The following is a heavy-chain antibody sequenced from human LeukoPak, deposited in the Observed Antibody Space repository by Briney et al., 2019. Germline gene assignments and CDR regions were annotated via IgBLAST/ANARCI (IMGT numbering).Heavy chain of an antibody. D-gene: IGHD4/OR15-4a*01. CDR1: GVSVSSGSYY. CDR2: IYYSGST. CDR3: ARVGALSAKFDY. Sequence: SETLSLTCTVSGVSVSSGSYYWSWIRQPPGKGLEWIGYIYYSGSTNYNPSLKSRVTISVDTSKNQFSLKLSSVTAADTAVYYCARVGALSAKFDYWGQGTLVTVSS. V-gene: IGHV4-61*01. J-gene: IGHJ4*02.